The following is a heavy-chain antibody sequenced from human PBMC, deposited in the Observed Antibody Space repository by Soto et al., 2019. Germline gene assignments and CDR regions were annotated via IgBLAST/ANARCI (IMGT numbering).Heavy chain of an antibody. Sequence: PGGSLRLSCAASGFTFSSYAMHWVRQAPGKGLEWVAVISHDGSNEYYADSVKGRFTISRDNSKNTVYMQMNSLRVEDTAVYYCARDGLPDDFRSGGYWFDPWGQGTLVTVSS. J-gene: IGHJ5*02. D-gene: IGHD3-3*01. CDR2: ISHDGSNE. CDR1: GFTFSSYA. CDR3: ARDGLPDDFRSGGYWFDP. V-gene: IGHV3-30-3*01.